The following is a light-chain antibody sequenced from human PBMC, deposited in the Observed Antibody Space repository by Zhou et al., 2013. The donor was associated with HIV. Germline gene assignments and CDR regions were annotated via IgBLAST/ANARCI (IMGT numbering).Light chain of an antibody. CDR2: STS. J-gene: IGKJ1*01. CDR3: QQYYTYPRT. V-gene: IGKV1-8*01. CDR1: QGVSSY. Sequence: AIRMTQSPSSLSASTGDRVNISCRASQGVSSYLAWYQQKPGKVPKLLIYSTSTLQDGVPPRFSGSGSGTDFTLTISCLQSEDFATYYCQQYYTYPRTFGQGTKVEVK.